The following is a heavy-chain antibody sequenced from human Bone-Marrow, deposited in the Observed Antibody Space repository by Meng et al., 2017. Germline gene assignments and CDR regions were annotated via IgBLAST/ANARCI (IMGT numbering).Heavy chain of an antibody. Sequence: VQPQESGPRLVKPSQTLSHTFTVSGGSISSGGYYWSWIRQHPGKGLEWIGYIYYSGSTYYNPSLKSLVTISVDTSKNQFSLKLSSVTAADTAVYYCARGRRGYCSGGSCYHSNWFDPWGQGTLVTVSS. CDR3: ARGRRGYCSGGSCYHSNWFDP. J-gene: IGHJ5*02. D-gene: IGHD2-15*01. V-gene: IGHV4-31*01. CDR1: GGSISSGGYY. CDR2: IYYSGST.